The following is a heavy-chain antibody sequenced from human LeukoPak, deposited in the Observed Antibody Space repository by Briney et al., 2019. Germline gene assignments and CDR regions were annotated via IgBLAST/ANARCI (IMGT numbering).Heavy chain of an antibody. V-gene: IGHV1-18*01. CDR3: ARIYCSSTSCYTGGGDY. D-gene: IGHD2-2*02. CDR2: ISAYNGNT. J-gene: IGHJ4*02. Sequence: ASVKVSCKASGYTFTSYGISWVRQAPGQGLEWMGWISAYNGNTNYAQKLQGRVTMTTDTSTSTAYMELRSLRSDDTAVYYCARIYCSSTSCYTGGGDYWGQGTLVTVSS. CDR1: GYTFTSYG.